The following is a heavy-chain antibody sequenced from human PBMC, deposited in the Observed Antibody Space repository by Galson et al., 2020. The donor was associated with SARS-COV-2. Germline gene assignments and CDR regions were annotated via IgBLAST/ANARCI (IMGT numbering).Heavy chain of an antibody. V-gene: IGHV1-69*04. D-gene: IGHD2-8*01. Sequence: KASGDSFSIYAISWVRQAPGQGLEWMGRIIPMLDIINYAQNFQDRVTITADTSTTTAYMELSSLGAEDTALYYCTRVSLYETVCFDSGVLGTLATVS. CDR1: GDSFSIYA. CDR2: IIPMLDII. J-gene: IGHJ4*02. CDR3: TRVSLYETVCFDS.